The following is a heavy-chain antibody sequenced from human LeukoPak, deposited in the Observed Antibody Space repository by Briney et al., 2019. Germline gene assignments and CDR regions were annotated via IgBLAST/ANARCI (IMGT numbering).Heavy chain of an antibody. CDR2: INPNSGGT. Sequence: ASVKVSCKASGYTFTGYYMHWVRQAPGQGLEWMGWINPNSGGTNYAQKFQGRVTMTRDTSISTAYMELSRLRSDDTAVYYCARDLYGSGSPFFDYWGQGTLVTVSS. D-gene: IGHD3-10*01. J-gene: IGHJ4*02. CDR3: ARDLYGSGSPFFDY. V-gene: IGHV1-2*02. CDR1: GYTFTGYY.